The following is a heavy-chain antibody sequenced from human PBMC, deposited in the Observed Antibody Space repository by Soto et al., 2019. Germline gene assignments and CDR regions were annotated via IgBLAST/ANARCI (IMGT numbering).Heavy chain of an antibody. D-gene: IGHD3-16*01. Sequence: GGSLRLSCAASGFTFSSYSMNWVRQAPGKGLEWVSSISSSSSYIYYADSVKGRFTTSRDNAKNSLYLQMNSLRAEDTAVYYCARDGMITFGGGLNCFDPWGQGTLVTVSS. V-gene: IGHV3-21*01. CDR1: GFTFSSYS. CDR2: ISSSSSYI. CDR3: ARDGMITFGGGLNCFDP. J-gene: IGHJ5*02.